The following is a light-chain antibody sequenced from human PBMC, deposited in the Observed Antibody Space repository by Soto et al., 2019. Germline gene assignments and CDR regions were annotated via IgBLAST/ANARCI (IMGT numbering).Light chain of an antibody. CDR3: QQVHDYPIT. CDR2: GAS. J-gene: IGKJ4*01. V-gene: IGKV1-9*01. CDR1: QDISSY. Sequence: DIQLTQSPSFLSASVGDRVTVTCRSSQDISSYLAWYQQKPGKAPKVLIYGASTLHSGVPPRFGGSGSGTVFTLTLSSLQPEDFADYFCQQVHDYPITVGRGTRVDIK.